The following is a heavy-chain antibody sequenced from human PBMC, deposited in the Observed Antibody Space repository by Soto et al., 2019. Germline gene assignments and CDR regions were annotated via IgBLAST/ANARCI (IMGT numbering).Heavy chain of an antibody. Sequence: EVQLVESGGGLVKPGGSLRLSCAASGFTFSSYSMNWVRQAPGKGLEWVSSISSSSSYIYYADSVKGRFTISRDNAKNSLYLQMNSLGAEDTAVYYCAGGVGSSSGYGVFYYYYYGMDVWGQGTTVTVSS. J-gene: IGHJ6*02. CDR1: GFTFSSYS. CDR2: ISSSSSYI. V-gene: IGHV3-21*06. CDR3: AGGVGSSSGYGVFYYYYYGMDV. D-gene: IGHD6-13*01.